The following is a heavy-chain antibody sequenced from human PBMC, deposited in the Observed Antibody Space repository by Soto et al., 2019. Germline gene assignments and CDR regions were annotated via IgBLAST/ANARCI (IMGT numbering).Heavy chain of an antibody. CDR1: GDSISGFY. J-gene: IGHJ4*02. D-gene: IGHD1-1*01. Sequence: QVQLQESGPGLVKPSETLSLTCTVSGDSISGFYWSWIRQPPGKGLEWIGYINHAGSTYYSPSLQSRVTISLDSSKNQFSLILTSVIAADTAVYFCATFRRNDFDNWGQGTLVTVSS. CDR3: ATFRRNDFDN. CDR2: INHAGST. V-gene: IGHV4-59*01.